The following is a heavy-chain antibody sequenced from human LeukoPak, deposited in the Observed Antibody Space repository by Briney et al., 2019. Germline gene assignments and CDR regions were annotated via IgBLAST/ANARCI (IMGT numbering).Heavy chain of an antibody. D-gene: IGHD3-10*01. CDR1: GFTFSSYE. CDR3: ARDPGSVTFDY. Sequence: GGSLRLSCAASGFTFSSYEMNWVRQAPGKGLEWVSSISSSSSYIYYADSVKGRFTISRDNAKNSLYLQMNSLRAEDTAVYYCARDPGSVTFDYWGQGTLVTVSS. CDR2: ISSSSSYI. V-gene: IGHV3-21*01. J-gene: IGHJ4*02.